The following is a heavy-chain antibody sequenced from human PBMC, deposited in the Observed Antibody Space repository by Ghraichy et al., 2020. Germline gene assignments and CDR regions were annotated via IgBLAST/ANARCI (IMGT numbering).Heavy chain of an antibody. D-gene: IGHD4-17*01. J-gene: IGHJ4*02. CDR3: ATGNTYGDYDY. CDR2: MNPNSGNT. CDR1: GYTFTSYD. Sequence: ASVKVSCKASGYTFTSYDINWVRQTTGQGLEWMGWMNPNSGNTGYAQKFQGRVTMTRNTSISTAYMELSSLRSEDTVVYYCATGNTYGDYDYWGQGTLVTVSS. V-gene: IGHV1-8*01.